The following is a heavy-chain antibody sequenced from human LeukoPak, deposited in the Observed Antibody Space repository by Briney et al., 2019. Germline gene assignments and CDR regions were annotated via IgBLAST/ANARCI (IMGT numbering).Heavy chain of an antibody. D-gene: IGHD5-12*01. V-gene: IGHV3-7*05. J-gene: IGHJ4*02. CDR3: ARDSGYSGYSDY. Sequence: GGSLRLSCAASGFTFSNSWMSWLRQAPGKGLEWVANINQDGSAKYYVDSVKGRFTISRDNAKNSLNLQMNSLRAEDTAVYYCARDSGYSGYSDYWGQGTLVTVSS. CDR2: INQDGSAK. CDR1: GFTFSNSW.